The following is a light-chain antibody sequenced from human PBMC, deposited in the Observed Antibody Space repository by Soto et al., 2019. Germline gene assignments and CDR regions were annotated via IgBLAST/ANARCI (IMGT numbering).Light chain of an antibody. V-gene: IGKV3-20*01. Sequence: EIVLTQSPGTVSLSPGERATLSCRASQSVSSSYLAWYQQKPGQAPRLLIYGASSRATGIPDRFSGSGSGTDFTLTISRLEPEDFAVYYCQQYGSSPTTFGQGTKVDI. CDR2: GAS. CDR1: QSVSSSY. J-gene: IGKJ1*01. CDR3: QQYGSSPTT.